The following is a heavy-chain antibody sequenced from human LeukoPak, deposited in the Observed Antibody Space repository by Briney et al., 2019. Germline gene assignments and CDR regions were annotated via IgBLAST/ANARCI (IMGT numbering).Heavy chain of an antibody. CDR1: GYTFTGYY. CDR3: ARYCSGGSCYRRGGAFDI. D-gene: IGHD2-15*01. Sequence: ASVKVSCKASGYTFTGYYMHWVRQAPGQGLEWMGWISAYNGNTNYAQKLQGRVTMTTDTSTSTAYMELRSLRSDDTAVYYCARYCSGGSCYRRGGAFDIWGQGTMVTVSS. J-gene: IGHJ3*02. V-gene: IGHV1-18*04. CDR2: ISAYNGNT.